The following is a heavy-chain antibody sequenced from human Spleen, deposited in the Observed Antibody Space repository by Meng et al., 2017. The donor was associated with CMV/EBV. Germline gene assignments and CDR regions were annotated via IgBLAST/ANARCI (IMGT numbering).Heavy chain of an antibody. CDR3: ASGDIVVVPAQALGY. J-gene: IGHJ4*02. CDR1: GFTFSNYA. Sequence: GESLKISCAASGFTFSNYAMNWVRQAPGKGLEWVSAISGSGGSTYYADSVKGRFTISRDNSKNTLYLQMNSLRAEDTAVYYCASGDIVVVPAQALGYWGQGTLVTVSS. V-gene: IGHV3-23*01. D-gene: IGHD2-2*01. CDR2: ISGSGGST.